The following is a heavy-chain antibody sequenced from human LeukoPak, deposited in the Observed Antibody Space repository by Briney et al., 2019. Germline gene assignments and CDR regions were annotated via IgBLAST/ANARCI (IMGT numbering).Heavy chain of an antibody. D-gene: IGHD4-17*01. CDR3: AKDGGLDYGDYEVDY. J-gene: IGHJ4*02. V-gene: IGHV3-23*01. CDR1: GFTFSSYA. Sequence: PGGSLRLSCSASGFTFSSYAMHWVRQAPGKGLEWVSAISGSGGSTYYADSVKGRFTISRDNSKNTLYLQMNSLRAEDTAVYYCAKDGGLDYGDYEVDYWGQGTLVTVSS. CDR2: ISGSGGST.